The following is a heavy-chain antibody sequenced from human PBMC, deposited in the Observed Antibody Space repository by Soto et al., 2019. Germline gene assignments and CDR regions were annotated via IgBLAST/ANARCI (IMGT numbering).Heavy chain of an antibody. J-gene: IGHJ4*02. CDR2: ISSDGGST. CDR1: GFTFSIYA. CDR3: VKDRYVDY. V-gene: IGHV3-64D*06. Sequence: GGSLRLSCSVFGFTFSIYAMHWVREAPGKGLQYVSSISSDGGSTYYADSVKGRFTISRDNSKNTLYLQMTSLRVEDTAVYYCVKDRYVDYWGQGTLVTGSS.